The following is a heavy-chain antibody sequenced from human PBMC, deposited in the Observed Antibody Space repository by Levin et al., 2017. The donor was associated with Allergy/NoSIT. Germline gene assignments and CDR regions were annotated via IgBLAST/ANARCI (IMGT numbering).Heavy chain of an antibody. D-gene: IGHD6-13*01. CDR2: IYTSGST. J-gene: IGHJ2*01. Sequence: KSSETLSLTCTVSGGSISSGSYYWSWIRQPAGKGLEWIGRIYTSGSTNYNPSLKSRVTISVDTSKNQSSLRLSSVTAGATAVYYCARKYSRSPPFDLWGRGTLVTVSS. CDR1: GGSISSGSYY. CDR3: ARKYSRSPPFDL. V-gene: IGHV4-61*02.